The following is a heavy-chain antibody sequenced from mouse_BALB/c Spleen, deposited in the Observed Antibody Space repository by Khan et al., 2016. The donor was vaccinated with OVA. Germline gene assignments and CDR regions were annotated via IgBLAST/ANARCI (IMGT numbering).Heavy chain of an antibody. D-gene: IGHD2-14*01. CDR1: GYTFTTAG. CDR2: INTHSGVP. V-gene: IGHV9-4*02. CDR3: ARGGAAYYRNDGVAMEY. Sequence: LVESGPELKKPGETVRISCKASGYTFTTAGIQWVQKMPGKGLKWIGWINTHSGVPKYAEDFKGRFAFSLEISVNTAYLQITNLKNEDTATYFCARGGAAYYRNDGVAMEYWGQGTSGTVSS. J-gene: IGHJ4*01.